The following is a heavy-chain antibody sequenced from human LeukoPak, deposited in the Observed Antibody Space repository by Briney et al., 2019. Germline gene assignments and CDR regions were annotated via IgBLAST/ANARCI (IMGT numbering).Heavy chain of an antibody. V-gene: IGHV4-34*01. CDR1: GGSFSGYY. Sequence: PSETLSLTCAVYGGSFSGYYWNWIRQPPGKGLEWIGEIHHSGGTNHNPSLKSRVTISVDMSKNHFSLKLSSVTVADTAVYYCARTYYDSSGYPDAFDIWGQGTMVTVSS. CDR3: ARTYYDSSGYPDAFDI. J-gene: IGHJ3*02. D-gene: IGHD3-22*01. CDR2: IHHSGGT.